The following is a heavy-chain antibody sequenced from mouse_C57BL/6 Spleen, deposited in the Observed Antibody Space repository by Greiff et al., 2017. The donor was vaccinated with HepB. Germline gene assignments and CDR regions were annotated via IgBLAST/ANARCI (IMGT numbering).Heavy chain of an antibody. CDR3: ARRRGGYDVRAFAY. CDR2: IYPGSGNT. CDR1: GYTFTDYY. Sequence: QVHVKQSGAELVRPGASVKLSCKASGYTFTDYYINWVKQRPGQGLEWIARIYPGSGNTYYNEKFKGKATLTAEKSSSTAYMQLSSLTSEDSAVYFCARRRGGYDVRAFAYWGQGTTLTVSS. V-gene: IGHV1-76*01. J-gene: IGHJ2*01. D-gene: IGHD2-2*01.